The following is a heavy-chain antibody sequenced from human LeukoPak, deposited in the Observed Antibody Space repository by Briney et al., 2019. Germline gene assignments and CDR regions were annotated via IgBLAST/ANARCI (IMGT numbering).Heavy chain of an antibody. Sequence: ASVKVSCKASGYTFTSYYMHWVRQAPGQGLEWMGIINPSGGSTSYAQKFQGRVTMTRDTSTSTVYMEVRRLRSDDTAVYYCGREPISFWSGYAGMDVWGQGTTVTVSS. CDR2: INPSGGST. D-gene: IGHD3-3*01. V-gene: IGHV1-46*01. CDR1: GYTFTSYY. CDR3: GREPISFWSGYAGMDV. J-gene: IGHJ6*02.